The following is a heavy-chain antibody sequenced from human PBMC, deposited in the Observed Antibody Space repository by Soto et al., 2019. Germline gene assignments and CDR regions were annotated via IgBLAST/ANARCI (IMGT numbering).Heavy chain of an antibody. CDR1: GFTITHYY. V-gene: IGHV3-11*01. J-gene: IGHJ4*02. CDR3: ARDQWEQLAEFDY. Sequence: PWGSLRLACAASGFTITHYYMNWIRQAPGKGLEWVSYISSSGSTIYYADSVKGRFTISRDNAKNSLYLQMNSLRAEDTAVYYCARDQWEQLAEFDYWGQGTLVTVSS. CDR2: ISSSGSTI. D-gene: IGHD6-6*01.